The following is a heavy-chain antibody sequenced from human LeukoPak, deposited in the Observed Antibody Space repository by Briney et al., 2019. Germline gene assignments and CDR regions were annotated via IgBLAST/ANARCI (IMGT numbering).Heavy chain of an antibody. D-gene: IGHD3-22*01. CDR2: IYYSGST. J-gene: IGHJ3*02. Sequence: SETLPLTCTVSGGSISSYYWSWIRQPPGKGLEWTGYIYYSGSTNYNPSLKSRVTISVDTSKNQFSLKLSSVTAADTAVYYCARSRTVVIGAFDIWGQGTMVTVSS. V-gene: IGHV4-59*01. CDR1: GGSISSYY. CDR3: ARSRTVVIGAFDI.